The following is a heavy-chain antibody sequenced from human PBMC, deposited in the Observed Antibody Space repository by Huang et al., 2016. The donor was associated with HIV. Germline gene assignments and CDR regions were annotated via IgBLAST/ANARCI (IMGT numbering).Heavy chain of an antibody. CDR3: ARTAYSYGFRQGYNWFDP. CDR1: GGTFSSYA. V-gene: IGHV1-69*13. J-gene: IGHJ5*02. D-gene: IGHD5-18*01. Sequence: QVLLVQSGAEVRKPGSSVKVSCTAFGGTFSSYAISWVRQAPGQGLGWMGGSNPIVGTANYTQKFQGRVTITVDESTNTGYMELTRLTSEDTAVYYCARTAYSYGFRQGYNWFDPWGQGTPVTVSS. CDR2: SNPIVGTA.